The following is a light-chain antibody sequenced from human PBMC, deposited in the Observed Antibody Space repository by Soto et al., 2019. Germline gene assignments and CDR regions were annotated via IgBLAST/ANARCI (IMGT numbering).Light chain of an antibody. J-gene: IGKJ1*01. CDR1: QSVGNN. V-gene: IGKV3-15*01. CDR3: QQYNAWPRT. Sequence: EIVMTQSPATLSVSPGEGATLSCTASQSVGNNLAWYQQKPGQAPSLLIYDAATRATGIPATFGGSGSGTEFTLTISSLQSGDSAVYYCQQYNAWPRTFGQGTRVEIK. CDR2: DAA.